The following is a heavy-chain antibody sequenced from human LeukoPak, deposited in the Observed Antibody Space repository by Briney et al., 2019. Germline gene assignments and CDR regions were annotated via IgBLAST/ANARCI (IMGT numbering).Heavy chain of an antibody. D-gene: IGHD2-15*01. CDR3: ARHLAQPAAFDP. CDR1: GYSFTSYW. Sequence: GEALKISCKGSGYSFTSYWIGWGRRMPGKGLEWMGIIYPGDSDTRYCPSFQGQVTISADKSISTAYLQWSSLKASDTAMYYCARHLAQPAAFDPWGQGTLVTVSS. CDR2: IYPGDSDT. V-gene: IGHV5-51*01. J-gene: IGHJ5*02.